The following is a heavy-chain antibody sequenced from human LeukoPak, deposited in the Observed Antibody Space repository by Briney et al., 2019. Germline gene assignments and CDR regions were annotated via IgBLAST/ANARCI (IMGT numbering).Heavy chain of an antibody. CDR3: ARHVVTVGAAAGLFDY. Sequence: SETLSLTCAVYGGSFSGYYWSWIRQPPGKGLEWIGEINHSGSTNYNPSLKSRVTISVDTSKNQFSLKLSSVTAADTAVYYCARHVVTVGAAAGLFDYWGQGTLVTVSS. V-gene: IGHV4-34*01. D-gene: IGHD6-13*01. CDR2: INHSGST. J-gene: IGHJ4*02. CDR1: GGSFSGYY.